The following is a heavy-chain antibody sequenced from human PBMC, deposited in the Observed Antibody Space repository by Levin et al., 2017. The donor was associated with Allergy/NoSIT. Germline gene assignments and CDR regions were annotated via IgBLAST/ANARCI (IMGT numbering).Heavy chain of an antibody. CDR2: ISSSSSYI. J-gene: IGHJ6*02. Sequence: GESLKISCAASGFTFSSYSMNWVRQAPGKGLEWVSSISSSSSYIYYADSVKGRFTISRDNAKNSLYLQMNSLRAEDTAVYYCARDTAWPLYGMDVWGQGTTVTVSS. CDR3: ARDTAWPLYGMDV. CDR1: GFTFSSYS. V-gene: IGHV3-21*01.